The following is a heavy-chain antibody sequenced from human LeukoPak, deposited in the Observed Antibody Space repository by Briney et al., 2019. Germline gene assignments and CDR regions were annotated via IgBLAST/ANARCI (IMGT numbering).Heavy chain of an antibody. CDR1: GFTFSSYS. CDR3: ARDSTSWSTYWFDP. CDR2: ISSSSSYI. J-gene: IGHJ5*02. D-gene: IGHD6-13*01. Sequence: GGSLRLSCAASGFTFSSYSMNWVRQAPGKGLEWVSSISSSSSYIYYADSVKGRFTISRDNAKNSLYLQMNSLRAEDTAVYYCARDSTSWSTYWFDPWGQGTLVTVSS. V-gene: IGHV3-21*01.